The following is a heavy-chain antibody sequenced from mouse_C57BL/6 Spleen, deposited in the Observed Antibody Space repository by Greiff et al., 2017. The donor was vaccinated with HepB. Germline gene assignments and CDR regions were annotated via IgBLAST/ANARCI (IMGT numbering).Heavy chain of an antibody. J-gene: IGHJ2*01. D-gene: IGHD4-1*01. CDR2: IDPETGGT. V-gene: IGHV1-15*01. Sequence: QVQLQQSGAELVRPGASVTLSCKASGYTFTDYEMHWVKQTPVHGLEWIGAIDPETGGTAYNQKFTGKVILTADKASSTAYMALRSLTSEDSAVYYWTRWDEGGDYFDYWGQGTTLTVSS. CDR1: GYTFTDYE. CDR3: TRWDEGGDYFDY.